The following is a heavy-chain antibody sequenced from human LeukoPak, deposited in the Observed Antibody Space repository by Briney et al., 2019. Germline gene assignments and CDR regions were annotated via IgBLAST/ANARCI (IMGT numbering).Heavy chain of an antibody. CDR1: GYTFTSYD. J-gene: IGHJ5*02. D-gene: IGHD2-8*01. CDR3: ARGLRMGKGFDP. V-gene: IGHV1-8*01. CDR2: MNPNSGNT. Sequence: GASVTVSCKASGYTFTSYDIKWVRQATGQGLEWMGWMNPNSGNTGYAQKFQGRVTMTRNTSISTAYMELSSLRSEDTAVYYCARGLRMGKGFDPWGQGTLVTVSS.